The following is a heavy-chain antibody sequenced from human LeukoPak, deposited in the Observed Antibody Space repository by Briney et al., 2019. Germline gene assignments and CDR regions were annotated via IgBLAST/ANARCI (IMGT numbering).Heavy chain of an antibody. V-gene: IGHV3-7*01. CDR3: ASHDYGDYAFDY. J-gene: IGHJ4*02. D-gene: IGHD4-17*01. Sequence: GRSLRLSCAASGFTFSRYWMSWVRQAPGKGLEWVANIKQDGSEKYYVDSVKGRFTISRDNTKNSLYLQMNSLRAEDTAVYYCASHDYGDYAFDYWGQGTLVTVSS. CDR2: IKQDGSEK. CDR1: GFTFSRYW.